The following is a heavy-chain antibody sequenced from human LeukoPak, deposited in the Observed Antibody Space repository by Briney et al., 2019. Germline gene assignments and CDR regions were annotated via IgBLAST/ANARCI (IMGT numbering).Heavy chain of an antibody. Sequence: GGSLRLSCAASGLSFSSYWMSWVRQAPGKGLEWVANINQYGSEKYYVDSVKGRFTISRDNAKNSLSLQMNSLRAEDTAVYYCARDRPGRELLPYYMDVWGQGTTVTVSS. CDR3: ARDRPGRELLPYYMDV. CDR2: INQYGSEK. V-gene: IGHV3-7*01. J-gene: IGHJ6*03. CDR1: GLSFSSYW. D-gene: IGHD2-15*01.